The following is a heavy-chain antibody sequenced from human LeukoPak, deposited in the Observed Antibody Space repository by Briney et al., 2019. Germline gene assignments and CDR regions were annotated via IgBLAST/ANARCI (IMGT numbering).Heavy chain of an antibody. CDR3: ARDNSDSCREN. CDR2: ISRYNGKT. V-gene: IGHV1-18*01. J-gene: IGHJ4*02. CDR1: GYTFTSYG. D-gene: IGHD6-6*01. Sequence: ASVKVPCKASGYTFTSYGISWVRQPPGQGLEWVGWISRYNGKTNYAQKFRGRVTMTKDTSTSTVYMELSSLTSNDTAVYVCARDNSDSCRENGGQETLVTVS.